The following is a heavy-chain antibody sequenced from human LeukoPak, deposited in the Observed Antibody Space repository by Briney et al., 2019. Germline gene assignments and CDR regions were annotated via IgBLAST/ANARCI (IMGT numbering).Heavy chain of an antibody. D-gene: IGHD3-3*01. Sequence: AGGSLRLSCAASEFTFSSYNMNWVRQAPGKGLEWVSSISSSSKYIYYADSVKGRFTISRDNAKNSLYLQMNSLRAEDTAVYYCAREPFWSGYYSNLHFDYWGQGTLVTVSS. CDR3: AREPFWSGYYSNLHFDY. V-gene: IGHV3-21*01. CDR2: ISSSSKYI. J-gene: IGHJ4*02. CDR1: EFTFSSYN.